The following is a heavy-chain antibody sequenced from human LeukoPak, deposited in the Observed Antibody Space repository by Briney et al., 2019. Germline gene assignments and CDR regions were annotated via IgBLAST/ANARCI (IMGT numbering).Heavy chain of an antibody. Sequence: ASVTVSCKASGYTFTSYAMHWVRQAPGQRLEWVGWINAGNGNTKYSQKFQGRVTITRDTSASTAYMELSSLRSEDTAVYYCARDLDSSREDVWGQGTTVTVSS. V-gene: IGHV1-3*01. CDR1: GYTFTSYA. J-gene: IGHJ6*02. CDR2: INAGNGNT. D-gene: IGHD3-22*01. CDR3: ARDLDSSREDV.